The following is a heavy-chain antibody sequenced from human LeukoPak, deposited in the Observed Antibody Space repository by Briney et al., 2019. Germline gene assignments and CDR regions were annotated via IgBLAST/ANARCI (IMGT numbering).Heavy chain of an antibody. CDR1: GFTFSSYS. D-gene: IGHD2-2*01. Sequence: GGSLRLSCAASGFTFSSYSMNWVRQAPGKGLEWVSSISSSSSYIYYADSVKGRFTISRDNAKNSLYLQMNNLRAEDTAVYYCARAQSDIVVDYWGQGTLVTVSS. V-gene: IGHV3-21*01. CDR3: ARAQSDIVVDY. CDR2: ISSSSSYI. J-gene: IGHJ4*02.